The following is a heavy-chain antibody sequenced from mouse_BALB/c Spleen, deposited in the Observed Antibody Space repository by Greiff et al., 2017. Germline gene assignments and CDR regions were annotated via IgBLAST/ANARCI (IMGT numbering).Heavy chain of an antibody. CDR2: INPGSGGT. Sequence: VQRVESGAELVRPGTSVKVSCKASGYAFTNYLIEWVKQRPGQGLEWIGVINPGSGGTNYNEKFKGKATLTADKSSSTAYMQLSSLTSDDSAVYFCARRGYSDVWGAGTTVTVSS. CDR3: ARRGYSDV. V-gene: IGHV1-54*01. CDR1: GYAFTNYL. J-gene: IGHJ1*01.